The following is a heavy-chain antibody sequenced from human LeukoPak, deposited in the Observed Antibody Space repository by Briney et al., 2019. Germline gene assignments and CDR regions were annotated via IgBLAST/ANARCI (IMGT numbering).Heavy chain of an antibody. V-gene: IGHV3-74*01. J-gene: IGHJ4*02. D-gene: IGHD5-12*01. CDR1: GFTFSSYA. CDR2: INSDGIST. Sequence: GGSLRLSCAASGFTFSSYAMSWVRQAPGKGLVWVSRINSDGISTSYADSVKGRFTISRDNAKNTLYLQMNSLRAEDTAVYYCAKGGATAIDYWGQGTLVTVSS. CDR3: AKGGATAIDY.